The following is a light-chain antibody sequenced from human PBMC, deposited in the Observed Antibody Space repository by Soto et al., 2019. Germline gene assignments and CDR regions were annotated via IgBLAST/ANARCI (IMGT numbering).Light chain of an antibody. CDR1: QSISKW. CDR2: DAS. V-gene: IGKV1-5*01. Sequence: DIQMTQSPSTLSASIGDRVTITCRASQSISKWLAWHQQAPGKAPKVLIFDASTLQSGVPSRFSGSGSGTDFTLTINSLQPEDFATYYCQQFNNWPVTFGPGTKVDIK. J-gene: IGKJ3*01. CDR3: QQFNNWPVT.